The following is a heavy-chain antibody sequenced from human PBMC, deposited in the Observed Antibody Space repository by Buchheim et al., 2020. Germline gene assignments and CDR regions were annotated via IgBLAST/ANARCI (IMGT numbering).Heavy chain of an antibody. CDR3: ARGTSAMLFDY. V-gene: IGHV1-2*02. D-gene: IGHD5-18*01. J-gene: IGHJ4*02. CDR1: GYTFTGYY. CDR2: INPNNGVT. Sequence: QVPLVQSGAEVKKPGASVKVSCKASGYTFTGYYMHWVRQAPGQGLEWVGWINPNNGVTSYAQNFQGRVTMTRDTSSSTAYMELTRLRSDDTAVYYCARGTSAMLFDYWGQGTL.